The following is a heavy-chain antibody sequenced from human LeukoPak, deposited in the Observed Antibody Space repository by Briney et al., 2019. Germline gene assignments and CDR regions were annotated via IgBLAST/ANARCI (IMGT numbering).Heavy chain of an antibody. V-gene: IGHV3-33*01. D-gene: IGHD6-19*01. CDR3: ARGISSGWYFGAFDI. Sequence: GGSLRLSCAASGFTFSIFGMHWVRQAPGKGLEWVAVIWYDGSTTFYADSVKGRFTVSRENAKNSLYLQMNSQRAGDTAVYYCARGISSGWYFGAFDIWGQGTMVTVSS. CDR2: IWYDGSTT. J-gene: IGHJ3*02. CDR1: GFTFSIFG.